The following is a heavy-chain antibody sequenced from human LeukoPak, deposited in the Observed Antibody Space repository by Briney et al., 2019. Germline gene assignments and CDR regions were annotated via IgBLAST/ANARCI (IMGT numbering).Heavy chain of an antibody. J-gene: IGHJ4*02. V-gene: IGHV4-59*08. CDR2: IYSSGST. CDR1: GGSISSTY. D-gene: IGHD3-16*01. Sequence: SETLSLTCAVSGGSISSTYWSRIRQPPGKGLEWIGYIYSSGSTSYNPSLKSRVTISVDTSKNQFSLRLKFVTAADTAVYYCARLGGSRDFDYWGQGTLVTVSS. CDR3: ARLGGSRDFDY.